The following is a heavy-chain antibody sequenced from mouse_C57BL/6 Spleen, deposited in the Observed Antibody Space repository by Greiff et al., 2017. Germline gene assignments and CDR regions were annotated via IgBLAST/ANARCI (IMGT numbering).Heavy chain of an antibody. CDR3: ATRGNYSPWFAY. V-gene: IGHV1-69*01. J-gene: IGHJ3*01. Sequence: QVQLQQPGAELVMPGASVKLSCKASGYTFTSYWMHWVKQRPGQGLEWIGEIDPSDSYTNYNQKFKGKSTLTVDKSSSTAYMQLSSLTSEDSAVYYCATRGNYSPWFAYWGQGTLVTVSA. CDR1: GYTFTSYW. CDR2: IDPSDSYT. D-gene: IGHD2-1*01.